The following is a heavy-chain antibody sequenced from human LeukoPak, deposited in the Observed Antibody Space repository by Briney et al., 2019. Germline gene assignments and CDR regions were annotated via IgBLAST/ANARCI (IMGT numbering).Heavy chain of an antibody. J-gene: IGHJ3*02. CDR3: ARDRGYGSGSYYMGDAFEI. D-gene: IGHD3-10*01. CDR2: IFYSGST. Sequence: TPPETLSLTCAVSGGSISSYYWSWIRQPPGKGLEWIGYIFYSGSTNYNPSLKSRVTISIDASKSHFSLKLSSVTAADSAVYYCARDRGYGSGSYYMGDAFEIWGQGTMVTVSS. V-gene: IGHV4-59*01. CDR1: GGSISSYY.